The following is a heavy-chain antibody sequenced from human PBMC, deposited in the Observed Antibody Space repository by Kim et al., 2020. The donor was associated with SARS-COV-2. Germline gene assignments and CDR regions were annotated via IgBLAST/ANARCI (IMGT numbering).Heavy chain of an antibody. CDR1: GGSFSGYY. J-gene: IGHJ4*02. D-gene: IGHD5-12*01. Sequence: SETLSLTCAVYGGSFSGYYWSWIRQPPGKGLEWIGEINHSGSTNYNPSLKSRVTISVDTSKNQFSLKLSSVTAADTAVYYCARGRLRLGYFDYWGQGTLVTVSS. V-gene: IGHV4-34*01. CDR3: ARGRLRLGYFDY. CDR2: INHSGST.